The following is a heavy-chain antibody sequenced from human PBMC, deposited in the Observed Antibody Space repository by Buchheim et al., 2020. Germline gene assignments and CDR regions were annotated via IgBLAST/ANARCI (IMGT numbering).Heavy chain of an antibody. CDR2: IYSGGST. V-gene: IGHV3-66*01. CDR3: ARANDRPNYYGMDV. CDR1: GFTVSSNY. D-gene: IGHD6-6*01. Sequence: EMQLVESGGGLVQPGGSLRLSCAASGFTVSSNYMSWVRQAPGKGLEWVSVIYSGGSTYYADSVKGRFTISRDNSKNTLYLQMNSLRAEDTAVYYCARANDRPNYYGMDVWGQGTT. J-gene: IGHJ6*02.